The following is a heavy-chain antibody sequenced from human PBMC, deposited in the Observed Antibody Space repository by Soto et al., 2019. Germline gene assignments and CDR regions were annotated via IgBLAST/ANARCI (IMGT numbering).Heavy chain of an antibody. V-gene: IGHV3-49*03. D-gene: IGHD3-22*01. Sequence: PGGSLRLSCTASGFTFGDYAMSWFRQAPGKGLECVGFIRSKAYGGTTEYAASVKGRFTISRDDPKSIAYLQMNSLKTEDTAVYYCTKVRADYYDSSGPNYWGQRTLVTVSS. CDR3: TKVRADYYDSSGPNY. J-gene: IGHJ4*02. CDR1: GFTFGDYA. CDR2: IRSKAYGGTT.